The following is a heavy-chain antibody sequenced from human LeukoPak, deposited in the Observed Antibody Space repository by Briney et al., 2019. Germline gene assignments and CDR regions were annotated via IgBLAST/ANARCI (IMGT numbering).Heavy chain of an antibody. J-gene: IGHJ4*02. Sequence: GASVKVSCKASGYTFTGYYMHWVRQAPGQGLEWMGWINPNSGGTNYAQKFQGRVTMTRDTSISTAYMELSRLRSDDTAVYYCARVREGFGVVWYYFDYWGQGTLVTVSS. CDR1: GYTFTGYY. D-gene: IGHD3-3*01. V-gene: IGHV1-2*02. CDR3: ARVREGFGVVWYYFDY. CDR2: INPNSGGT.